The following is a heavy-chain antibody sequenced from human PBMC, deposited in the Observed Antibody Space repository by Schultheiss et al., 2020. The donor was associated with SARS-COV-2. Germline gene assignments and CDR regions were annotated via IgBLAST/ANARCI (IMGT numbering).Heavy chain of an antibody. CDR3: AREFRIAAAGTGGDSNYYYCGMDV. V-gene: IGHV1-2*02. J-gene: IGHJ6*02. CDR2: INPNSGGT. Sequence: ASVKVSCKASGYTFTGYYMHWVRQAPGQGLEWMGWINPNSGGTNYAQKFQGRVTMTRDTSISTAYMELSRLRSDDTAVYYCAREFRIAAAGTGGDSNYYYCGMDVWGQGTTVTVSS. D-gene: IGHD6-13*01. CDR1: GYTFTGYY.